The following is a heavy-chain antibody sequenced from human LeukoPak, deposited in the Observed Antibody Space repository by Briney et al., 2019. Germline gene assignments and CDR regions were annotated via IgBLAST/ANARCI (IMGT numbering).Heavy chain of an antibody. J-gene: IGHJ4*02. Sequence: GGSLRLSCAASGFTFSSYSMNWVRQAPGKGLEWVSSISSSSSHIYYADSVKGRFTISRDNAKNSLYLQMNSLRAEDTAVYYCARDDWKVLELFDFWGQGTLVTVSS. V-gene: IGHV3-21*01. CDR1: GFTFSSYS. D-gene: IGHD1-7*01. CDR2: ISSSSSHI. CDR3: ARDDWKVLELFDF.